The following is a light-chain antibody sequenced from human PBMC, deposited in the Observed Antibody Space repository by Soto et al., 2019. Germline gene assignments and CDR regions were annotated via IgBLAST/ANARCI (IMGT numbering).Light chain of an antibody. V-gene: IGLV4-69*01. Sequence: QSVLTQAPSASASLGASVKLTCTLSSGHSSYAIAWHQQQPEKGPRFLMKLNSDGSHNKGDGIPERFSGSSSGTERYLTISNLQSEDEADYYCQTWGTGVWVFGGGTKLTVL. CDR2: LNSDGSH. CDR1: SGHSSYA. J-gene: IGLJ3*02. CDR3: QTWGTGVWV.